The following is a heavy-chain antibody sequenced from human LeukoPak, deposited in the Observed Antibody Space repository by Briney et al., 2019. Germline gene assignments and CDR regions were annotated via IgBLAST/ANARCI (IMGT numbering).Heavy chain of an antibody. Sequence: SETLSLTCTVSGDSISSGGYYWGWLRQPPGKGLEWIGSIYYSGTTYFNPSLKSRATISVDTSKNQFSLKLSSVTAADTAVYYCASGSYHFDYWGQGTLVTVSS. CDR3: ASGSYHFDY. CDR2: IYYSGTT. J-gene: IGHJ4*02. D-gene: IGHD1-26*01. CDR1: GDSISSGGYY. V-gene: IGHV4-39*07.